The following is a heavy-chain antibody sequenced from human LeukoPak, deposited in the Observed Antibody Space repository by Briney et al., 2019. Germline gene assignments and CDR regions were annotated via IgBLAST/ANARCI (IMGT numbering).Heavy chain of an antibody. J-gene: IGHJ3*02. V-gene: IGHV3-23*01. D-gene: IGHD4-17*01. CDR2: ISGSGGST. Sequence: PGGSLRLSCAASGFTFNNYAMSWVRQAPGKGLEWVSAISGSGGSTYYADSVKGRFTISRDNSKNTLYLQMNSLRAEDTAVYYCAKERGDYGDGDAFDIWGQGTMVTVSS. CDR3: AKERGDYGDGDAFDI. CDR1: GFTFNNYA.